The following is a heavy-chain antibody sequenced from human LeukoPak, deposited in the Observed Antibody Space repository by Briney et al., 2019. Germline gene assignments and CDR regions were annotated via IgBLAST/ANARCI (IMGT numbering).Heavy chain of an antibody. V-gene: IGHV4-59*01. J-gene: IGHJ5*02. CDR1: GGSISSYY. CDR3: ARSAAVAGSSGWFDP. D-gene: IGHD6-19*01. Sequence: SETLSLTCTVSGGSISSYYWYWIRQPPGKGLESVGYIFYSGRTNYNPSLKSRVTISVDTSKNQFSLKLNSVTAADTAVYFCARSAAVAGSSGWFDPWGQGTLVTVSS. CDR2: IFYSGRT.